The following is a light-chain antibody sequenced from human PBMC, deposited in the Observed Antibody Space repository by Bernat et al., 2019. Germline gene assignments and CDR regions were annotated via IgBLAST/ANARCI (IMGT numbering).Light chain of an antibody. CDR1: SGYSNYK. V-gene: IGLV9-49*01. CDR3: EEEHGSGCGFVWL. Sequence: QPVLTQPPSASASLGASVTLTCTLSSGYSNYKVDWYQQRPGKGPRFVMRVGTGGIVGSQGDGIPDRFSVLGSGLNRYLNIKNIPEGDGSDYNWEEEHGSGCGFVWLFGGGTKRAVL. CDR2: VGTGGIVG. J-gene: IGLJ2*01.